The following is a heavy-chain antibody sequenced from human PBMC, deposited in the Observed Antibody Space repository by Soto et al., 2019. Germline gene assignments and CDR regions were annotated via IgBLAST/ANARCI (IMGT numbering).Heavy chain of an antibody. CDR1: GFTFSSYT. J-gene: IGHJ4*02. D-gene: IGHD6-13*01. Sequence: GGSLRLSCAASGFTFSSYTMNWVRQAPGKGLEWVSAVPGTTGSTYYADSVKGRFTISRDNSKNTLYLQMNSLRAEDTAVYYCAKVKQQFIDYWGQGTLVTVSS. CDR3: AKVKQQFIDY. CDR2: VPGTTGST. V-gene: IGHV3-23*01.